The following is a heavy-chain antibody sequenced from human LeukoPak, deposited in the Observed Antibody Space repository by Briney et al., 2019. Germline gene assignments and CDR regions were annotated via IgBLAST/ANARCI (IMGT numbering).Heavy chain of an antibody. Sequence: PSETLSLTCAVYGGSFSGYYWSWIRQHPGKGLEWIGYIYYSGDTYYNPSLKSRVFISVDTSENQFSLKLSSVTAADTAVYYCARARSGSTLDYWGQGTLVTVSS. CDR1: GGSFSGYY. CDR2: IYYSGDT. D-gene: IGHD3-3*01. CDR3: ARARSGSTLDY. J-gene: IGHJ4*02. V-gene: IGHV4-31*11.